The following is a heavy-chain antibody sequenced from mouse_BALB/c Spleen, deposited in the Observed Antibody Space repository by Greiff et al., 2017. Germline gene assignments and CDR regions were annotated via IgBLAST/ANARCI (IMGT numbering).Heavy chain of an antibody. J-gene: IGHJ3*01. CDR3: ARDRGYGYDVGSFAY. D-gene: IGHD2-2*01. V-gene: IGHV5-4*02. CDR1: GFTFSDYY. CDR2: ISDGGSYT. Sequence: EVQGVESGGGLVKPGGSLKLSCAASGFTFSDYYMYWVRQTPEKRLEWVATISDGGSYTYYPDSVKGRFTISRDNAKNNLYLQMSNLKSEDTAMYYCARDRGYGYDVGSFAYWGQGTLVTVSA.